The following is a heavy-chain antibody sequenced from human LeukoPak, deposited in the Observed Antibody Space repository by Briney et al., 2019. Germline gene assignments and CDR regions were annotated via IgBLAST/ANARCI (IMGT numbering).Heavy chain of an antibody. Sequence: SETLSLTCTVSGGSISSYYWSWIRQPAGKGLEWIGRIYTSGSTNYNPSLKSRVTMAVDTSKNQFSLKLSSVTAADTAVYYCARDHQYCSGGSCYVGSDYMDVWGKGTTVTISS. D-gene: IGHD2-15*01. J-gene: IGHJ6*03. V-gene: IGHV4-4*07. CDR3: ARDHQYCSGGSCYVGSDYMDV. CDR1: GGSISSYY. CDR2: IYTSGST.